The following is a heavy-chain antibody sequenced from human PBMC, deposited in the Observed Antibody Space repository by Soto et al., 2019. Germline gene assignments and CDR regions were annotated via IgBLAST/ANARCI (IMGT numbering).Heavy chain of an antibody. V-gene: IGHV1-2*04. CDR2: INPNSGGT. CDR1: GYPFTCYY. Sequence: EASVKVSCKASGYPFTCYYMHWVRHAPEQGPEWMGWINPNSGGTNYAQKFQGWVTMNRDTSTGTAYMELRGLTSDDTAESYCAKGGAIVAAGTRVYLYNAMDVWGQGTTVTVS. J-gene: IGHJ6*02. D-gene: IGHD1-26*01. CDR3: AKGGAIVAAGTRVYLYNAMDV.